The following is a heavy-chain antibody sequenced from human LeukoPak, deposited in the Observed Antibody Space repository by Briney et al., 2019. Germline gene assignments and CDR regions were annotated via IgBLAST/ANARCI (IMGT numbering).Heavy chain of an antibody. CDR2: IIPISGTT. CDR1: GGTFTSYA. V-gene: IGHV1-69*15. Sequence: GSSVKVSCKTSGGTFTSYAITWVRQAPGQGLEWMGKIIPISGTTNYAQKFQGRVTFTAVESTSTAYMELSSLRSEDTALYYCARKLRLGGNWFDPWGQGTLVTVSS. CDR3: ARKLRLGGNWFDP. D-gene: IGHD1-26*01. J-gene: IGHJ5*02.